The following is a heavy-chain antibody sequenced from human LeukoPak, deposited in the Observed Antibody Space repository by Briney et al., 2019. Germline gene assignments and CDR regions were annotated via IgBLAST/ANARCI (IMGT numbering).Heavy chain of an antibody. CDR1: GYTFTSYG. D-gene: IGHD3-3*01. V-gene: IGHV1-18*01. CDR3: ARVNDFWSGYPLGY. Sequence: ASVKVSCKASGYTFTSYGISWVRQAPGQGLEWMGWIGAYNGNTNYAQKLQGRVTMTTDTSTSTAYMELRSLRSDDTAVYYCARVNDFWSGYPLGYWGQGTLATVSS. CDR2: IGAYNGNT. J-gene: IGHJ4*02.